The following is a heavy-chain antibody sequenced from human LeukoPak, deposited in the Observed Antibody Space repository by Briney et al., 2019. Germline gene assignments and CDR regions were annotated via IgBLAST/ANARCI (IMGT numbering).Heavy chain of an antibody. J-gene: IGHJ4*02. CDR3: ARDLTYMTTAPAGDY. V-gene: IGHV3-30*02. CDR2: IRYDGGNK. CDR1: GLIFSTYD. D-gene: IGHD4-17*01. Sequence: GGSLRLSCAASGLIFSTYDMHWVRQAPGKGLEWVAFIRYDGGNKKYADSLKGRFTISRDNSKNTLYLQMNSLRAEDTAVYYCARDLTYMTTAPAGDYWGQGTLVTVSS.